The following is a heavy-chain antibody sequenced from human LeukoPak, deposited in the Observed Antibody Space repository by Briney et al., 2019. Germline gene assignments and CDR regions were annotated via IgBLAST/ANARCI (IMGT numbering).Heavy chain of an antibody. V-gene: IGHV1-18*04. Sequence: ASVTVSCKASGYTFTSYGISWVRQAPGQRLGWMGWISAYNGNTNYAQKLQGRVTMTTDTSTSTAYMELRSLRSDDTAVYYCARVLSSSWYPPFDYWGQGTLVTVSS. J-gene: IGHJ4*02. CDR2: ISAYNGNT. D-gene: IGHD6-13*01. CDR3: ARVLSSSWYPPFDY. CDR1: GYTFTSYG.